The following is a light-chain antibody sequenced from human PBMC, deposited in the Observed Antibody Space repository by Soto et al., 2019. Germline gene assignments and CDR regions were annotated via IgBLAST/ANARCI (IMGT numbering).Light chain of an antibody. CDR3: QQYNSYWT. CDR1: QSISSW. V-gene: IGKV1-5*01. CDR2: DAS. J-gene: IGKJ1*01. Sequence: DIQMTQSPSTLSPSVGDRVTITCRASQSISSWLAWYQQKPGKAPKLLIYDASSLESGVPSRFSGSGSGTEFTLTISSLQPDDSATYYCQQYNSYWTFGQGTKVDIK.